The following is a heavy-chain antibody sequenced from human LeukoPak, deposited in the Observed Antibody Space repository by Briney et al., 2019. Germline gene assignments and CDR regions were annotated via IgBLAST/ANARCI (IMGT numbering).Heavy chain of an antibody. V-gene: IGHV4-38-2*02. CDR3: AREDDSSGYSYYFDY. D-gene: IGHD3-22*01. CDR1: GYSISSGYY. Sequence: SETLSLTCTVSGYSISSGYYWGWIRQPPGKGLGWIGSIYHSGSTYYNPSLKSRVTISVDTSKNQFSLKLSSVTAADTAVYYCAREDDSSGYSYYFDYWGQGTLVTVSS. CDR2: IYHSGST. J-gene: IGHJ4*02.